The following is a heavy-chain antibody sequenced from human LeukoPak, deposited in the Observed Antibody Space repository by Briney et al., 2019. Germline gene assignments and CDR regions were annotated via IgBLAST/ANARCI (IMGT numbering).Heavy chain of an antibody. CDR1: GFTFSSYA. D-gene: IGHD3-22*01. V-gene: IGHV3-23*01. J-gene: IGHJ3*02. CDR3: AKECGRDYEDRAFDI. Sequence: GGSLRLSCVVSGFTFSSYAMSWVRQTPGKGLEWVSGISGGDGNTNYADSVKGRFTISRDNSKDTLYLLMNRLRAEDTALYYCAKECGRDYEDRAFDIWGQGTMVTVSS. CDR2: ISGGDGNT.